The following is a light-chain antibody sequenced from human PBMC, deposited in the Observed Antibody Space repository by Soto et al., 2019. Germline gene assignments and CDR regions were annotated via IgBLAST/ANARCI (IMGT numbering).Light chain of an antibody. J-gene: IGKJ2*01. V-gene: IGKV1-9*01. CDR2: FAS. CDR3: QQLKTYPYT. Sequence: IQLTQSPSSLSASVGDRVTVTCRASQDINKFLAWFQQKPGKAPNLLIFFASTLQSAVPSRFSGGGSGTDFTLTIDSRQPEDFATYYCQQLKTYPYTFGQGTKLEIK. CDR1: QDINKF.